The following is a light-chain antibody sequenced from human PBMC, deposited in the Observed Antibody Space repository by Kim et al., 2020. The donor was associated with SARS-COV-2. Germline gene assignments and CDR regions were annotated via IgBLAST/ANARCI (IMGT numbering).Light chain of an antibody. V-gene: IGKV1-6*01. CDR3: LQDYNYPPT. J-gene: IGKJ1*01. CDR1: QGIRND. Sequence: ASVGDRVTITCRASQGIRNDLGWYQQKPGKAPKLLIYAASSLQSGVPTRFSGSGSGTDFTLTISSLQPEDFATYYCLQDYNYPPTFGQGTKVDIK. CDR2: AAS.